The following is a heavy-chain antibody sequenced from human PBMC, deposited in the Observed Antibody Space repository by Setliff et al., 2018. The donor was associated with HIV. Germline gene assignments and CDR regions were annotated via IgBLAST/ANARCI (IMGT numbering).Heavy chain of an antibody. D-gene: IGHD6-19*01. Sequence: ETLSLTCAVYGGSFSYVMTWVRQAPGKGLEWVSTIKASGDATYYADSVKGRFTISRDNSRDTLYLVMTSLRAEDTAVYYCAKDHSSSGWPTFDYWGQGILVTVSS. V-gene: IGHV3-23*01. CDR1: GGSFSYV. CDR2: IKASGDAT. J-gene: IGHJ4*02. CDR3: AKDHSSSGWPTFDY.